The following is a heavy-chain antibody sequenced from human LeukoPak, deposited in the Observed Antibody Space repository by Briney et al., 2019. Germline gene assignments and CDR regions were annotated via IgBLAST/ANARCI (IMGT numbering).Heavy chain of an antibody. CDR3: TRVVSDSSGHLDY. V-gene: IGHV3-48*03. CDR1: GFTFSSYE. D-gene: IGHD3-22*01. J-gene: IGHJ4*02. CDR2: ISSSGSTI. Sequence: GGSLRLSCAASGFTFSSYEMNWVRQAPGKGLEWVSYISSSGSTIYYADSVKGRFTISRDNAKNSLYLQMNSLRAEDTAVYYCTRVVSDSSGHLDYWGQGTLVTVSS.